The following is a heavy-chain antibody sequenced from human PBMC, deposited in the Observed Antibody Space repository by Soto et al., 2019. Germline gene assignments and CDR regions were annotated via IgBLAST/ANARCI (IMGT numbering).Heavy chain of an antibody. CDR3: ARGYSNNWNLNLFDP. D-gene: IGHD1-1*01. CDR1: GDSISSYY. V-gene: IGHV4-59*01. Sequence: SETLSLTCTVSGDSISSYYWSWIRQPPGKGPEWIGYIFYSGITDYNPSLKSRVTISIDAPNSEFSLKFSSVSAADTAVYVCARGYSNNWNLNLFDPWGEGILVTLSS. CDR2: IFYSGIT. J-gene: IGHJ5*02.